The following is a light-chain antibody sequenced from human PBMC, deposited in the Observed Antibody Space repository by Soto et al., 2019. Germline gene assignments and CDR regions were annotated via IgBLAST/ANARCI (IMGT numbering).Light chain of an antibody. Sequence: EIVMTQSPATLSVSPGERATLSCRASQSISNFLAWYQQKPDQPPRLLIYDASKRATDIPDRFSGSGSGTDFTLIISSLQSEDSAVYYCQQYNSWLWTFGQGTKVDIK. V-gene: IGKV3D-15*01. CDR2: DAS. J-gene: IGKJ1*01. CDR3: QQYNSWLWT. CDR1: QSISNF.